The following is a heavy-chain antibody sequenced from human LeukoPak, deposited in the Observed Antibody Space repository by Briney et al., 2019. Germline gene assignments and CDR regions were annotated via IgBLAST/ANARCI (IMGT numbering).Heavy chain of an antibody. Sequence: GGSLRLSCAASGFTFSSYAMHWVRQAPGKGLEWVAVISYDGGNKYYADSVKGRFTISRDNSKNTLYLQMNSLRAEDTAVYYCARPRSGWAFDIWGQGTMVTVSS. CDR1: GFTFSSYA. CDR2: ISYDGGNK. CDR3: ARPRSGWAFDI. J-gene: IGHJ3*02. V-gene: IGHV3-30-3*01.